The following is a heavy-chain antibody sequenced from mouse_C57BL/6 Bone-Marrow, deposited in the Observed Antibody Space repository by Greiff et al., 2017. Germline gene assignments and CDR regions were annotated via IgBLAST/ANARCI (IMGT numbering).Heavy chain of an antibody. CDR2: IRNKANGYTT. V-gene: IGHV7-3*01. Sequence: EVKVVESGGGLVQPGGSLSLSCAASGFTFTDYYMSWVRQPPGKALEWLGFIRNKANGYTTEYSASVKGRFTISRDNSQSILYLQMNALRAEDSATYYCARYWGLRPDYYAMDYWGQGTSVTVSS. CDR1: GFTFTDYY. CDR3: ARYWGLRPDYYAMDY. J-gene: IGHJ4*01. D-gene: IGHD2-4*01.